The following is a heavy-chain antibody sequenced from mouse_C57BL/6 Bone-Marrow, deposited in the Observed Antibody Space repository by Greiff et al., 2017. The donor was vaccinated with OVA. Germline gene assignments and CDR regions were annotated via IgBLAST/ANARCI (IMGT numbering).Heavy chain of an antibody. J-gene: IGHJ2*01. CDR2: IWTGGGT. CDR3: ARNWGNSAPYFDY. V-gene: IGHV2-9-1*01. CDR1: GFSLTSYA. Sequence: VKLMESGPGLVAPSQSLSITCTVSGFSLTSYAISWVRQPPGKGLEWLGVIWTGGGTNYNSALKSRLSISKDNSKSQVFLKMNSLQTDDTARYYCARNWGNSAPYFDYWGQGTTLTVSS.